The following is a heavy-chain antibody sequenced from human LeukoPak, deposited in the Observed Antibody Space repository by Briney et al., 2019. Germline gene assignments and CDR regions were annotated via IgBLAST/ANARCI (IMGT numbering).Heavy chain of an antibody. J-gene: IGHJ4*02. CDR3: ARRSSGSLRTTDY. CDR2: ISSSSSTI. D-gene: IGHD3-10*01. CDR1: GFTFSSYN. V-gene: IGHV3-48*01. Sequence: GGSLRLSCAASGFTFSSYNMNWVRQAPGKGLGWVSYISSSSSTIYYADSVKGRFTISRDNAKNSLYLQMNSLRAEDTAVYYCARRSSGSLRTTDYWGQGTLVTVSS.